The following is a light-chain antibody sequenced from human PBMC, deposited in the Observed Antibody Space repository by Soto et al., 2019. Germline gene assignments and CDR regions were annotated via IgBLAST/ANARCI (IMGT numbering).Light chain of an antibody. CDR1: SSDVGGYNY. V-gene: IGLV2-8*01. Sequence: QSALTQPPSASGSPGQSVTISCTGTSSDVGGYNYVSWYQQHPGKAPKLMIYEVFKRPSGVPDRFSGSKSANTASLTVSGLRSEDEADYYCAAWDDRPSGRVFGGGTKLTVL. CDR2: EVF. J-gene: IGLJ3*02. CDR3: AAWDDRPSGRV.